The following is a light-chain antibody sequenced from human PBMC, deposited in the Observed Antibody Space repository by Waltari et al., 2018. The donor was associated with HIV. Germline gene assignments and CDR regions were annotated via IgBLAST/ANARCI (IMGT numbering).Light chain of an antibody. CDR3: GVWDDNLRGV. Sequence: QAVLTQPPSASASSGQQITISCSGGDSNVGSHYVSWYHQFPGGAPKLLLYKNNQRSSGVPDRFSGSKSGTSASLTISGLRSEDEGIYFCGVWDDNLRGVFGGGTRLTV. CDR1: DSNVGSHY. V-gene: IGLV1-47*01. J-gene: IGLJ2*01. CDR2: KNN.